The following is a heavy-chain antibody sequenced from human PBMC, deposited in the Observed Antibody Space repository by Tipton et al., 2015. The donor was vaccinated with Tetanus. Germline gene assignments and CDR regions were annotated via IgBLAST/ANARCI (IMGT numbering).Heavy chain of an antibody. CDR3: ARRGDYVFYYESSGYLWGAAFDI. J-gene: IGHJ3*02. Sequence: TLSLTCSVSGVSISSDDFYWSWIRQPPGKGLESIGYIYYSGSTYYNPSLKSRVTISVDTSKNQFSLRLSSVTAADTAVYYCARRGDYVFYYESSGYLWGAAFDIWGQGTMVSVSA. CDR2: IYYSGST. CDR1: GVSISSDDFY. D-gene: IGHD3-22*01. V-gene: IGHV4-30-4*01.